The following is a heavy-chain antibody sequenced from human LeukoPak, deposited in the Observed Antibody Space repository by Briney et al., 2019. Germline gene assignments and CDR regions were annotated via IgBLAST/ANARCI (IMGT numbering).Heavy chain of an antibody. Sequence: GGSLRLSCAASGFTFSSYEMNWVRQAPGKGLEWVAFIRYDGGNKYYADSVKGRFTISRDNSKNTLYLQMNSLRAEDTAVYYCAKDVSMVRGPHFSGFDYWGQGTLVTVSS. J-gene: IGHJ4*02. CDR1: GFTFSSYE. V-gene: IGHV3-30*02. CDR2: IRYDGGNK. D-gene: IGHD3-10*01. CDR3: AKDVSMVRGPHFSGFDY.